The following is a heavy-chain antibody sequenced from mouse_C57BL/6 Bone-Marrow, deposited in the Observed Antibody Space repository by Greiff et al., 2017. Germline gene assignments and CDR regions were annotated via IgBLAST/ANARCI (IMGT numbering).Heavy chain of an antibody. CDR3: TTDYGSLYWYFDV. V-gene: IGHV14-4*01. Sequence: VQLQQSGAELVRPGASVKLSCTASGFNIKDDYMHWVKQRPEQGLEWIGWIAPENGDTEYASKFPGKATITADTSSNTAYLQLRSLTSDDTAVYYCTTDYGSLYWYFDVWGTGTTVTVSS. CDR2: IAPENGDT. CDR1: GFNIKDDY. J-gene: IGHJ1*03. D-gene: IGHD1-1*01.